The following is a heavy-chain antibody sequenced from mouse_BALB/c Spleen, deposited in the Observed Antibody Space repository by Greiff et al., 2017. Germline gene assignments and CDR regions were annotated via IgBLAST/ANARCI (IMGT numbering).Heavy chain of an antibody. CDR2: IWSGGST. V-gene: IGHV2-2*02. J-gene: IGHJ4*01. CDR1: GFSLTSYG. D-gene: IGHD1-1*01. CDR3: AGYYYGSSYLLYAMDY. Sequence: VQLQQSGPGLVQPSQSLSITCTVSGFSLTSYGVHWVRQSPGKGLEWLGVIWSGGSTDYNAAFISRLSISKDNSKSQVFFKMNSLQANDTAIYYCAGYYYGSSYLLYAMDYWGQGTSVTVSS.